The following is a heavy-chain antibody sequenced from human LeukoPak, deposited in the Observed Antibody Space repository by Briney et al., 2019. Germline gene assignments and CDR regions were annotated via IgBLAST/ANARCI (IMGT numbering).Heavy chain of an antibody. CDR2: INPNSGGT. J-gene: IGHJ4*02. D-gene: IGHD5-24*01. V-gene: IGHV1-2*02. CDR1: GYTFTGYY. Sequence: ASVKVSCKASGYTFTGYYMHWVRQAPGQGLEWMGWINPNSGGTNYAQKFQGRVTMTRDTSISTAYMELSRLRSDDTAVYYCATSRDGYNFHYFDYWGQGTLVTVS. CDR3: ATSRDGYNFHYFDY.